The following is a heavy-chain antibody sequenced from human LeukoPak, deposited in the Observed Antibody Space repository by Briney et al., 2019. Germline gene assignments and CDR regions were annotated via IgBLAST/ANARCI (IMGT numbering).Heavy chain of an antibody. CDR2: FHPEEAKM. CDR3: ATRSGDFWSGFVN. J-gene: IGHJ4*02. Sequence: VSVTVSCKVSGNSLSELSIQWVRQAPGKGLERMGGFHPEEAKMVYSQNFQGRVTMTEDTSTQTAYMELSGLTSDDTAVYYCATRSGDFWSGFVNWGQGTLVTVSS. CDR1: GNSLSELS. V-gene: IGHV1-24*01. D-gene: IGHD3-3*01.